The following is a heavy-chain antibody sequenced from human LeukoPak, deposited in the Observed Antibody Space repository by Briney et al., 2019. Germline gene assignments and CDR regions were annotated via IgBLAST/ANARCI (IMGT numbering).Heavy chain of an antibody. Sequence: GGSLRLACTASGFIFSRYGMSWVRQAPGKGLEWVSAISGSGGTTYYTDSVKGRFTISRDNSKNTSYLQMNSLRLEDTALYYCAKTPRNYPPGHMDVWGKGTMVTISS. CDR3: AKTPRNYPPGHMDV. V-gene: IGHV3-23*01. CDR2: ISGSGGTT. D-gene: IGHD5-24*01. CDR1: GFIFSRYG. J-gene: IGHJ6*03.